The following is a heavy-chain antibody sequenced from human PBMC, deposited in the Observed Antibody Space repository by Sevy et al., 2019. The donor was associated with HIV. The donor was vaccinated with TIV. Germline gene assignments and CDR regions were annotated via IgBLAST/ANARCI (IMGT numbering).Heavy chain of an antibody. CDR3: ARESSVVRVRGDV. D-gene: IGHD3-10*01. J-gene: IGHJ6*02. Sequence: GGSLRLSFAASGFTFSSYWMHWVRQAPEKGLVWISRINSDGSSKTYADFVKGRFTISRDNAKNTLYLQMNSLRPEDTAVYYCARESSVVRVRGDVWGQGTTVTVSS. CDR1: GFTFSSYW. V-gene: IGHV3-74*01. CDR2: INSDGSSK.